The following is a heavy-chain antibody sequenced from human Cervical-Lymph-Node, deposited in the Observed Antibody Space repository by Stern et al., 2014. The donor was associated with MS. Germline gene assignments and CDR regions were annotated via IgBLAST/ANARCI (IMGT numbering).Heavy chain of an antibody. CDR2: INPSTGAT. V-gene: IGHV1-2*02. Sequence: VQLVESGAEVKKPGASVTVSCKASGYTFIDYYIHWVCQAPGQGFEWLGWINPSTGATNYVQKFQGRVTMTRDKSINTAYVELRRLRSDDTAVYFCAKVAWELLGAFDIWGQGTLITVSS. J-gene: IGHJ3*02. CDR1: GYTFIDYY. CDR3: AKVAWELLGAFDI. D-gene: IGHD2-15*01.